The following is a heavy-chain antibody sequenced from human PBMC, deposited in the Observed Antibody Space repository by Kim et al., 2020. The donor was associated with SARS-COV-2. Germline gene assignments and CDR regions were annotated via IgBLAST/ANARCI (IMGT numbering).Heavy chain of an antibody. V-gene: IGHV4-61*01. CDR3: ARGRVSGWYGGKDLINFDF. CDR1: GASVRSGSYY. D-gene: IGHD6-19*01. J-gene: IGHJ4*02. CDR2: IYYSGST. Sequence: SETLSLTCTVSGASVRSGSYYWSWIRQPPGKGLECIGNIYYSGSTNYNPSLKSRVTISIDTSKNQFSLKMTSVTAADTAVYYCARGRVSGWYGGKDLINFDFWGQGTLVTVSS.